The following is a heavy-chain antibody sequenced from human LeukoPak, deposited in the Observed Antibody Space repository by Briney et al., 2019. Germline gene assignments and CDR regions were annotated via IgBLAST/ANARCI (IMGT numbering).Heavy chain of an antibody. CDR2: IGYDGSNK. Sequence: PGGSLRLSCAASGFIFSSYGMHWVRQAPGKGLEWVTFIGYDGSNKYYADSVKGRFTISRDNSKNTLYLQMNSLRAEDTAVYYCAKEYPLVGSTGVLLXYWGQGTLVSV. D-gene: IGHD1-26*01. CDR3: AKEYPLVGSTGVLLXY. V-gene: IGHV3-30*02. J-gene: IGHJ4*02. CDR1: GFIFSSYG.